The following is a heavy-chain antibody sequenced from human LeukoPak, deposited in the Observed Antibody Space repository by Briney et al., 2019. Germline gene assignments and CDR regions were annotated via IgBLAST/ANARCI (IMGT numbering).Heavy chain of an antibody. CDR3: ASIAVAGTHGMDV. CDR2: MNPISGNT. Sequence: ASVKVSCKASGYTFTTYDINWVRQATGQGREWMGWMNPISGNTGYAQKFQGRLTMTRNTSISTAYMELSSLRSEDTAVYYCASIAVAGTHGMDVWGQGTTVTVSS. V-gene: IGHV1-8*01. J-gene: IGHJ6*02. D-gene: IGHD6-19*01. CDR1: GYTFTTYD.